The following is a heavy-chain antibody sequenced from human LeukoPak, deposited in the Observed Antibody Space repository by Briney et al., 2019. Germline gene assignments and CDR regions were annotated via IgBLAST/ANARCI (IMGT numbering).Heavy chain of an antibody. Sequence: PGGSLRLSCAAPGFTFSTYTMQWVRQAPGKGLELLAVISYDGKSKYYADSVKGRFTTYRDNSKNTLYLQMNSLRGEDTAVYYCARDSSGSWPNWFDPWGQGTLVTVSS. CDR2: ISYDGKSK. V-gene: IGHV3-30*04. J-gene: IGHJ5*02. CDR3: ARDSSGSWPNWFDP. D-gene: IGHD6-13*01. CDR1: GFTFSTYT.